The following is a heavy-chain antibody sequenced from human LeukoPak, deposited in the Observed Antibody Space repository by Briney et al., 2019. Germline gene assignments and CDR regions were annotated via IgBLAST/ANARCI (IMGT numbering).Heavy chain of an antibody. CDR2: INYGGHT. V-gene: IGHV4-39*07. D-gene: IGHD5-18*01. J-gene: IGHJ4*02. Sequence: SETLSLTCTVSGGSMRSNSFYWGWIRQSPGKGLEWIANINYGGHTYYNPSVKSRVTLSVDVSKNRFSLNMTSVTAADTAVYYCARDYQGGYGDKTVDYWGQGTLVTVSS. CDR3: ARDYQGGYGDKTVDY. CDR1: GGSMRSNSFY.